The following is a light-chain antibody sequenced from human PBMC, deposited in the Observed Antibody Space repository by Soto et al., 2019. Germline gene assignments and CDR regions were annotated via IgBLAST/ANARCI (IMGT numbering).Light chain of an antibody. CDR3: QQYNTWWT. Sequence: DIQMTQSPSTLSASVGDRVTITCRVSQSISSWLAWYQQKPGKAPKLLIYDASSLESGVPSRFSGSGSGTEFTLTISSLQPDDFATYYCQQYNTWWTFGQGTKVDIK. CDR2: DAS. J-gene: IGKJ1*01. CDR1: QSISSW. V-gene: IGKV1-5*01.